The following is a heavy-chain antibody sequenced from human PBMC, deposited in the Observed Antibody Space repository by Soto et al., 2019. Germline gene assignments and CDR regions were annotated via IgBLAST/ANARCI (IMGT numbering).Heavy chain of an antibody. D-gene: IGHD1-1*01. CDR3: ARGWNHYWYFDL. CDR1: GFTFSSYA. Sequence: QVQLVESGGGVVQPGRSLRLSCAASGFTFSSYAMHWVRQAPGKGLEWVAVISYDGSNKYYADSVKGRFTISRDNSKNTLYLQMNSLRAEDTAVYYCARGWNHYWYFDLWGRGTLVTVSS. CDR2: ISYDGSNK. J-gene: IGHJ2*01. V-gene: IGHV3-30-3*01.